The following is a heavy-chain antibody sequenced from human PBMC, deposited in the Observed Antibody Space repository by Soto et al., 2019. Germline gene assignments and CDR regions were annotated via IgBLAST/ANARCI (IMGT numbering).Heavy chain of an antibody. Sequence: GGSLRLSCAASGFTFSSYEMNWVRQAPGKGRGWVSYISISGRTIYYADSVKGRFTISRDNAKNSLYLQMNSLRAEDTAVYYCAIDLELRYSDWLSLFDYWGQGTPVTVSS. V-gene: IGHV3-48*03. CDR2: ISISGRTI. CDR3: AIDLELRYSDWLSLFDY. D-gene: IGHD3-9*01. J-gene: IGHJ4*02. CDR1: GFTFSSYE.